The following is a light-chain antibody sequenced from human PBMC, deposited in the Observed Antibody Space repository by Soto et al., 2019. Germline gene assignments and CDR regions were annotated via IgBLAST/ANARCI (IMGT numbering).Light chain of an antibody. J-gene: IGLJ1*01. CDR2: DVS. CDR1: SSDIGGYNY. CDR3: SSYTGDNTHV. V-gene: IGLV2-14*03. Sequence: QSVLTQPASVSGSPGQSITISCTGRSSDIGGYNYVSWYQQHPGKAPKLMINDVSNRPSGASYRFSGSKSGNTASLTISGLQAEDEADYYCSSYTGDNTHVFGSGTKVTVL.